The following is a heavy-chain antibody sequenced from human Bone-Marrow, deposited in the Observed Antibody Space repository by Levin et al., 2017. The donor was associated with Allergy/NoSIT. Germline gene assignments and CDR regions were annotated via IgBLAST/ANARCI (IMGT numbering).Heavy chain of an antibody. V-gene: IGHV4-39*01. D-gene: IGHD5-12*01. CDR1: GGSISSSSYY. J-gene: IGHJ4*02. CDR2: IYYSGST. CDR3: ARRRRGWLLDY. Sequence: SETLSLTCTVSGGSISSSSYYWGWIRQPPGKGLEWIGSIYYSGSTYYNPSLKSRVTISVDTSKNQFSLKLSSVTAADTAVYYCARRRRGWLLDYWGQGTLVTVSS.